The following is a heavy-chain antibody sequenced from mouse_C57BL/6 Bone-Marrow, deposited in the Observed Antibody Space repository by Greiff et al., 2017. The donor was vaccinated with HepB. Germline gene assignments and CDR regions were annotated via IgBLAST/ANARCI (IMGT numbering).Heavy chain of an antibody. J-gene: IGHJ4*01. CDR3: ARSYSNYSYYYAMDY. V-gene: IGHV3-8*01. CDR1: GYSITSDY. CDR2: ISYSGST. D-gene: IGHD2-5*01. Sequence: EVMLVESGPGLAKPSQTLSLTCSVTGYSITSDYWNWIRKFPGNKLEYMGYISYSGSTYYNPSLKSRISITRDTSKNQYYLQLNSVTTEDTATYYCARSYSNYSYYYAMDYWGQGTSVTVSS.